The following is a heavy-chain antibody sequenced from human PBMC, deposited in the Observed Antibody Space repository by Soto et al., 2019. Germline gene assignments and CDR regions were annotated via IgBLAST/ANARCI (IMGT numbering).Heavy chain of an antibody. CDR1: RVTFSSYT. V-gene: IGHV1-69*02. CDR3: SRVISGLTPGIPYDY. D-gene: IGHD1-20*01. J-gene: IGHJ4*02. Sequence: SAKVSCKCSRVTFSSYTISLVRHAKGQGLECIGMIIPINGKANYAQQLQGRVTITTDKSTSTAYMELRSLRSDDTAVYYCSRVISGLTPGIPYDYWGQGTLVTVSS. CDR2: IIPINGKA.